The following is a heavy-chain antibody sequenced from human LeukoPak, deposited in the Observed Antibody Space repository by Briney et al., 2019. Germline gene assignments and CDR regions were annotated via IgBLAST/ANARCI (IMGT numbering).Heavy chain of an antibody. D-gene: IGHD3-10*01. CDR1: GFTFSSYD. Sequence: GGSLRLSCAASGFTFSSYDMHWVRQAPGKGLEWVAVISYDGSNKYYADSVKGRFTISRDNSKNTLYLQMNSLRAEDTAVYYCAKELLWFGSPGGMDVWGQGTTVTVSS. J-gene: IGHJ6*02. CDR3: AKELLWFGSPGGMDV. CDR2: ISYDGSNK. V-gene: IGHV3-30*18.